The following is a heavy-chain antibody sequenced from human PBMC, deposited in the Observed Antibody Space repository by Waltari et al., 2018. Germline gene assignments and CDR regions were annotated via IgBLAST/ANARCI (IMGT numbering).Heavy chain of an antibody. D-gene: IGHD2-15*01. CDR1: GGTFSSYA. Sequence: QVQLVQSGAEVKKPGSSVKVSCKASGGTFSSYANSWVRQAPGQGLEWMGGIIPIFGTANYAQKFQGRVTITADESTSTAYMELSSLRSEDTAVYYCAREGRGYCSGGSCYLWFDPWGQGTLVTVSS. CDR2: IIPIFGTA. CDR3: AREGRGYCSGGSCYLWFDP. V-gene: IGHV1-69*13. J-gene: IGHJ5*02.